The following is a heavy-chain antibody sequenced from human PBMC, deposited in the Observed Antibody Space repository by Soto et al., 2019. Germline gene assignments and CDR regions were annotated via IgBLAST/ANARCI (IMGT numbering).Heavy chain of an antibody. J-gene: IGHJ6*02. D-gene: IGHD2-8*01. Sequence: GASVKVSCKASGFTFTSSAVQWVRQARGQRLEWIGWIVVGSGNTNYAQKFQERVTITRDMSTSTAYMGLSSLRSEDTAVYYCAAGFTNGVCYSYYGMEVWGQGTKVNCSS. V-gene: IGHV1-58*01. CDR2: IVVGSGNT. CDR3: AAGFTNGVCYSYYGMEV. CDR1: GFTFTSSA.